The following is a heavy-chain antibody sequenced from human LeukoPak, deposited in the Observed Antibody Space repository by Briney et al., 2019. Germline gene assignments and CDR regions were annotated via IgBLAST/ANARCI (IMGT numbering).Heavy chain of an antibody. CDR2: ISYDGSNK. J-gene: IGHJ4*02. CDR1: GFTFSSYA. D-gene: IGHD5-24*01. V-gene: IGHV3-30-3*01. CDR3: AREPQGSYNQFDY. Sequence: GGSLRLSCAASGFTFSSYAMYWVRQAPGKGLEWVAVISYDGSNKHYADSVKGRFTISRDNSKNTLYLQMNSLRAEDTAVYYCAREPQGSYNQFDYWGQGTLVTVSS.